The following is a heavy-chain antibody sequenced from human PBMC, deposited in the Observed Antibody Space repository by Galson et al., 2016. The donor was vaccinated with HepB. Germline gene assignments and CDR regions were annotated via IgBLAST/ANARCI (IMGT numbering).Heavy chain of an antibody. CDR2: INSNGGRT. J-gene: IGHJ3*02. D-gene: IGHD2-2*01. V-gene: IGHV3-64D*06. CDR3: VKEGYQELSDGAFDI. CDR1: GFTFSSYS. Sequence: SLRLSCAASGFTFSSYSMHWVRQAPGKGLEYVSGINSNGGRTYYTDPVKGRFTLSRDNSKNTVYLQMSSLRIEDTAEYFRVKEGYQELSDGAFDIWGQGTMVTVSS.